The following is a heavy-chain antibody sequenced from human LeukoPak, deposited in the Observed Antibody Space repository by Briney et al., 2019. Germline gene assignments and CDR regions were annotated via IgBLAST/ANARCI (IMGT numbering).Heavy chain of an antibody. Sequence: GGSLRLSCAASGFPFSSYAMSWVRRAPGKGLEWVSVVSGSGGSTYYADSVKGRFTISRDTGKNSLYLQMNSLRAEDTAVYYCARLASGSYPNYFDYWGQGILVTVSS. V-gene: IGHV3-23*01. J-gene: IGHJ4*02. CDR2: VSGSGGST. CDR1: GFPFSSYA. CDR3: ARLASGSYPNYFDY. D-gene: IGHD1-26*01.